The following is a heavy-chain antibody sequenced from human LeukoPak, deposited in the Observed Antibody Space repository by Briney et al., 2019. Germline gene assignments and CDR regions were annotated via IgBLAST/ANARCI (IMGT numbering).Heavy chain of an antibody. V-gene: IGHV1-18*01. J-gene: IGHJ6*02. CDR3: ARDRNGYSYYYGMDV. D-gene: IGHD3-22*01. CDR2: MNPNSGNT. Sequence: GASVKVSCKASGYTFTSYDINWVRQATGQGLEWMGWMNPNSGNTNYAQKLQGRVTMTTDTSTSTAYMELRSLRSDDTAVYYCARDRNGYSYYYGMDVWGQGTTVTVSS. CDR1: GYTFTSYD.